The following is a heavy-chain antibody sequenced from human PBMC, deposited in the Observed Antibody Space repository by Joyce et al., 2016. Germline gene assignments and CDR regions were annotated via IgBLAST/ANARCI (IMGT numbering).Heavy chain of an antibody. Sequence: QELLVESGGGVVQPGKSLRLSCAASGSSFRGFSFSGLGIHCVRQAPGKWLEWVALIWYDGNNKYYADSVHGRFTISRDNSRKMVYLQMNSLRVEDTAVYYCVGGNVGARFDYYYALDIWGQGTTVTVSS. CDR2: IWYDGNNK. D-gene: IGHD3-10*01. V-gene: IGHV3-33*01. CDR3: VGGNVGARFDYYYALDI. CDR1: GSSFRGFSFSGLG. J-gene: IGHJ6*02.